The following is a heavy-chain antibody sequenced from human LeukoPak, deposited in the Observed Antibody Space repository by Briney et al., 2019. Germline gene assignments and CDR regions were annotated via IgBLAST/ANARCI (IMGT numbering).Heavy chain of an antibody. CDR2: IYYSGST. CDR3: ARLPIGYSSSF. Sequence: SETLSLTCTVSGGSISSYYWSWVRQPPGKGLEWIGYIYYSGSTYYNPSLKSRVTISVDTSKNQFSLKLSSVTAADTAVYYCARLPIGYSSSFWGQGTLVTVSS. J-gene: IGHJ4*02. CDR1: GGSISSYY. V-gene: IGHV4-59*08. D-gene: IGHD6-13*01.